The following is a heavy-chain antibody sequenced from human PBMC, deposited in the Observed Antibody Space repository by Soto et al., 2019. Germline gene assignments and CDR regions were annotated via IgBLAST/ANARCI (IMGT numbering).Heavy chain of an antibody. CDR3: ARXXXRYSNVASGVGGFDY. J-gene: IGHJ4*02. CDR2: VYHTGAT. Sequence: QMQLQESGPGLVKPSETLSLTCTVSGASITSSYWSWIRQSPGKGLEWIAYVYHTGATNYNPSLKSRVTISLDTSKSQFSLNLTSLTTADTAVYFCARXXXRYSNVASGVGGFDYWGQGSLVTVSS. CDR1: GASITSSY. D-gene: IGHD5-12*01. V-gene: IGHV4-59*01.